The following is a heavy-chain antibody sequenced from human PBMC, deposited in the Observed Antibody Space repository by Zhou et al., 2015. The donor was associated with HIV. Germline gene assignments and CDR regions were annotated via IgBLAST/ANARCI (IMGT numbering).Heavy chain of an antibody. CDR1: GFTFDDYA. V-gene: IGHV3-9*01. J-gene: IGHJ4*02. CDR3: AKDMGGFSYGSDY. D-gene: IGHD5-18*01. CDR2: ISWNSGSI. Sequence: EVQLVESGGGLVQPGRSLRLSCAASGFTFDDYAMHWVRQAPGKGLEWVSGISWNSGSIGYADSVKGRFTISRDNAKNSLYLQMNSLRAEDTALYYCAKDMGGFSYGSDYWGQGTLVTVSS.